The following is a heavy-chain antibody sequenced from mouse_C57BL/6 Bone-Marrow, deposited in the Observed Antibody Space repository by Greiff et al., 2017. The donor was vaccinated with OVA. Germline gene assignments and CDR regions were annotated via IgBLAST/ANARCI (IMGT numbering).Heavy chain of an antibody. Sequence: QVQLKESGPGLVQPSQSLSITCTVSGFSLTSYGVHWVRQSPGKGLEWLGVIWRGGSTDYNAAFMSRLSITKDNSKSQVFFKMNSLQADDTAIYYCAKRVYGSSYDYYAMDYWGQGTSVTVSS. CDR2: IWRGGST. V-gene: IGHV2-5*01. J-gene: IGHJ4*01. CDR3: AKRVYGSSYDYYAMDY. D-gene: IGHD1-1*01. CDR1: GFSLTSYG.